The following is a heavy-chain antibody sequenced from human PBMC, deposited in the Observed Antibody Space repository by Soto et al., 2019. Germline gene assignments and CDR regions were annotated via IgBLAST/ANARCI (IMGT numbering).Heavy chain of an antibody. CDR2: SDPSDSYT. CDR1: GYSFTSYW. D-gene: IGHD3-16*01. J-gene: IGHJ5*02. CDR3: ARRPRRAPGRFRVESWFDP. V-gene: IGHV5-10-1*01. Sequence: GESLKISCKGSGYSFTSYWISWVRQMPGKGLEWMVRSDPSDSYTNYSPSFQGHVTISADKSISTAYLQWSSLKASDTAMYYCARRPRRAPGRFRVESWFDPWGQGTLVTVSS.